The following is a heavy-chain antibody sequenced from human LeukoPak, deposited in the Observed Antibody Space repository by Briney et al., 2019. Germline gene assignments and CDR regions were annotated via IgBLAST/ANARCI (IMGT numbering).Heavy chain of an antibody. Sequence: SETLALTCSVYGGSFSGYYWSWIRQPPGKGLEWIGEINHSGSTNYNPSLKSRVTISVDTSKNQFSLKLSSVTAADTAVYYCARVRRAYYDFWSGYYVIGFFDYWGQGTLVTVSS. D-gene: IGHD3-3*01. CDR2: INHSGST. CDR3: ARVRRAYYDFWSGYYVIGFFDY. J-gene: IGHJ4*02. V-gene: IGHV4-34*01. CDR1: GGSFSGYY.